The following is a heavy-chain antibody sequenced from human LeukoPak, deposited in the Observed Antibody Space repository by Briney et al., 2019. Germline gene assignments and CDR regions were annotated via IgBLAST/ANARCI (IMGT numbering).Heavy chain of an antibody. CDR1: GGSFSGYY. Sequence: SETLSLTCAVYGGSFSGYYWSWIRQPPGKGLEWIGEINHSGSTNYNPPLKSRVTISVDTSKNQFSLKLSSVTAADTAVYYCARVKMATVYYFDYWGQGTLVTVSS. J-gene: IGHJ4*02. D-gene: IGHD5-24*01. CDR2: INHSGST. CDR3: ARVKMATVYYFDY. V-gene: IGHV4-34*01.